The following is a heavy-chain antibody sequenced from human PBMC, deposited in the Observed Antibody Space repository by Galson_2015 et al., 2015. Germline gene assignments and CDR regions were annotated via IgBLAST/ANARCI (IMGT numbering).Heavy chain of an antibody. CDR2: IVSSTTYI. CDR3: ARNALGYNWYYGDV. CDR1: GFTFSSYS. V-gene: IGHV3-21*01. Sequence: SLRLSCAASGFTFSSYSMNWVRQAPGKGLEWVSSIVSSTTYIYYADSVRGRFTISRDSSKNTLYLEMQSLRAEDTAVYYCARNALGYNWYYGDVWGQGTMVVVSS. J-gene: IGHJ3*01. D-gene: IGHD1-7*01.